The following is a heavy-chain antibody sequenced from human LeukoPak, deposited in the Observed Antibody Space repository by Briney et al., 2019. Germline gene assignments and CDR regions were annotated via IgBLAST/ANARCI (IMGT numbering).Heavy chain of an antibody. V-gene: IGHV3-74*01. Sequence: GGSLRLSCAASGLTLSGYWMHWVRQAPGKGLVWVSRINGDASSTSYADSVKGRFTISRDNAKSTLYLQMNSLRAEDTAVYYCARARGNTYGYFEYWGQGTLVTASS. CDR3: ARARGNTYGYFEY. D-gene: IGHD5-18*01. CDR1: GLTLSGYW. CDR2: INGDASST. J-gene: IGHJ4*02.